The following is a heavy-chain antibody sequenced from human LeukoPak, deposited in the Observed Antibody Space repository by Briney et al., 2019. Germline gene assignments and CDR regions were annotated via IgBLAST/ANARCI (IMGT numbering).Heavy chain of an antibody. D-gene: IGHD2/OR15-2a*01. CDR1: GFNFKNFG. J-gene: IGHJ3*01. Sequence: GGSLRLSCAASGFNFKNFGMHWVRQAPGKGLEWVALLWYDENIKKFADSVEGRFSISRDESKNTVNLQMNSLSPGDTALYFCARVSWGTNAFFHAPLDVWGQGTLVTVSS. CDR2: LWYDENIK. CDR3: ARVSWGTNAFFHAPLDV. V-gene: IGHV3-33*01.